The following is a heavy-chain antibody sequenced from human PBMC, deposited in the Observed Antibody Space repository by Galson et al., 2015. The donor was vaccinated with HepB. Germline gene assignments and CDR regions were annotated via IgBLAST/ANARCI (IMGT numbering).Heavy chain of an antibody. CDR1: GGTFSSYA. CDR2: IIPIFGTA. D-gene: IGHD6-25*01. CDR3: ARDVEAAKYYFDY. Sequence: SVKVSCKASGGTFSSYAISWVRQAPGQGLEWMGGIIPIFGTANYAQKFQGRVTITADKSTSTAYMELSSLRSEDTAVYYCARDVEAAKYYFDYWGQGTLVTVSS. V-gene: IGHV1-69*06. J-gene: IGHJ4*02.